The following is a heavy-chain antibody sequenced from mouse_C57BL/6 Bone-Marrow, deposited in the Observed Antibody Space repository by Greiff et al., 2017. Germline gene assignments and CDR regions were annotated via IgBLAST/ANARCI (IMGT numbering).Heavy chain of an antibody. Sequence: QVQLQQSGAELVRPGPSVKMSCKASGYTFTNYWIGWAKQRPGHGLEWIGDIYPGGGYTNYNEKFKGKATLTADKSSSTAYMQFSSLTSEDSAIYYCAREGPYDYDGSFDYWGPGTTLTVSS. CDR1: GYTFTNYW. D-gene: IGHD2-4*01. J-gene: IGHJ2*01. CDR2: IYPGGGYT. V-gene: IGHV1-63*01. CDR3: AREGPYDYDGSFDY.